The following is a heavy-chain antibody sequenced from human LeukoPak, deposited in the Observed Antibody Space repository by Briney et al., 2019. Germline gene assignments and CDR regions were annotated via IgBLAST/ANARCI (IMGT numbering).Heavy chain of an antibody. J-gene: IGHJ4*01. V-gene: IGHV3-7*01. Sequence: GGSLRLFCVASGFTFKNNCMSWVRRTTGKGLEWVANINQDGSEKYYVDSVKGRFTIPRDNAENSVYLQMNSPRAEDTAVYHCARLGTVTRARFDYWGHGALVTVSS. CDR2: INQDGSEK. D-gene: IGHD4-17*01. CDR1: GFTFKNNC. CDR3: ARLGTVTRARFDY.